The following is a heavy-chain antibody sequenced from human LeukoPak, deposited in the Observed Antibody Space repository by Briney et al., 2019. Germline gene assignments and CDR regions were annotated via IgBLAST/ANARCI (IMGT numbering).Heavy chain of an antibody. V-gene: IGHV3-11*01. Sequence: PGGSLRLSCAASGFTFSDYYMSWIRQAPGKGLEWVSYISSSGSTIYYADSVKGRFTISRDNAKNSLYLQMNSLRAEDTAVYYCARDYYGSGSYRIGFWYYYYGMDVWGQGTTVTVSS. CDR1: GFTFSDYY. D-gene: IGHD3-10*01. CDR3: ARDYYGSGSYRIGFWYYYYGMDV. CDR2: ISSSGSTI. J-gene: IGHJ6*02.